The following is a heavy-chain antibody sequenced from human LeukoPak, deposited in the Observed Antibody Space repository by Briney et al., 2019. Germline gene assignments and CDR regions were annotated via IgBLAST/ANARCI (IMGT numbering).Heavy chain of an antibody. CDR2: IYYSGST. Sequence: SETLSLTCTVSGGSISSYYWSWIRQPPGKGLEWIGYIYYSGSTNYNPSLKSRVTISVDTSKNQFSLKLSSVTAADTAVYYCARYSTSGDAFDVWGQGTMVTVS. J-gene: IGHJ3*01. CDR3: ARYSTSGDAFDV. D-gene: IGHD6-6*01. V-gene: IGHV4-59*12. CDR1: GGSISSYY.